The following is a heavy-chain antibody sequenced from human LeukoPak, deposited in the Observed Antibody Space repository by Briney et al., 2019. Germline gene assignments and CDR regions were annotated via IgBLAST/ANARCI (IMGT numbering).Heavy chain of an antibody. CDR1: GFTFSSYA. D-gene: IGHD2-15*01. CDR2: ISGSGGST. CDR3: ARDRAVVADPFDY. V-gene: IGHV3-23*01. J-gene: IGHJ4*02. Sequence: GGSLRLSCAASGFTFSSYAMSWVRHAPGKGLEWVSTISGSGGSTYYADSVKGRFTISRDNFTNTLFLQMNSLRAEDTAVYYCARDRAVVADPFDYWGQGTLVTVSS.